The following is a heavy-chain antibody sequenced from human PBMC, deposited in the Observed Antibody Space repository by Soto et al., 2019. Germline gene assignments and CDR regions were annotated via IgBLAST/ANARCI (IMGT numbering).Heavy chain of an antibody. CDR2: IYYSGST. Sequence: SETLSLTCTVSGGSISSSSYYWGWIRQPPGKGLEWIGSIYYSGSTYYNPSLKSRVTISVDTSKNQFSLKLSSVTAADTAVYYCARLKIVVVPAAIYNWFDPWGQGNLVTVSS. CDR1: GGSISSSSYY. V-gene: IGHV4-39*01. D-gene: IGHD2-2*01. J-gene: IGHJ5*02. CDR3: ARLKIVVVPAAIYNWFDP.